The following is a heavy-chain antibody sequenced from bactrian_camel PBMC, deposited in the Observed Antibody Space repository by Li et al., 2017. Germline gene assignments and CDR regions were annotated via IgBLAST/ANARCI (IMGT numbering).Heavy chain of an antibody. CDR3: AAGRPHELKSPLAPSSYND. V-gene: IGHV3S1*01. CDR2: ICTRGTVQE. D-gene: IGHD1*01. Sequence: VQLVESGGGSVQAGGSLRLSCEYPGNTGRTYCMAWFRQASGKEREGVASICTRGTVQEHYYNDSMKDQCTISQDSVKNTVYLQMTNLKPEDTATYYCAAGRPHELKSPLAPSSYNDWGQGTQVTVS. CDR1: GNTGRTYC. J-gene: IGHJ4*01.